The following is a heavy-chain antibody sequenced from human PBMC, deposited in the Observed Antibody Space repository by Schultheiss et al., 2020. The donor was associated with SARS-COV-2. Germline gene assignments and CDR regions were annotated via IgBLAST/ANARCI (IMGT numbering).Heavy chain of an antibody. CDR1: GFTFSSYA. CDR2: IWYDGSNK. J-gene: IGHJ4*02. Sequence: GGSLRLSCAASGFTFSSYAMHWVRQAPGKGLEWVAVIWYDGSNKYYADSVKGRFTISRDNSKNTLYLQMNSLRAEDTAVYYCARVGGAYCSGGSCLGVDYWGQGTLVTVSS. D-gene: IGHD2-15*01. CDR3: ARVGGAYCSGGSCLGVDY. V-gene: IGHV3-33*08.